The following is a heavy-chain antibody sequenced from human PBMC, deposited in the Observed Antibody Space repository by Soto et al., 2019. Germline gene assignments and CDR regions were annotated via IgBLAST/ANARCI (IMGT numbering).Heavy chain of an antibody. CDR3: STPHRWYSYYYYMDV. CDR2: IKSKTDGGTT. D-gene: IGHD2-21*01. V-gene: IGHV3-15*01. Sequence: GESLKISCAASGSTFSNAWMSWVRRAPGKGLEWVGRIKSKTDGGTTDYAAPVKGRFTISRDDSKNMLYLYMSSLKTEDTAMYYCSTPHRWYSYYYYMDVWGKGTTVTVSS. J-gene: IGHJ6*03. CDR1: GSTFSNAW.